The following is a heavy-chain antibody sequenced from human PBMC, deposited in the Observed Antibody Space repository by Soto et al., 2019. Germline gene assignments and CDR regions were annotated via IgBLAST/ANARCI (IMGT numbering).Heavy chain of an antibody. J-gene: IGHJ4*02. CDR2: IYYSGST. CDR3: ARYSAAQRGYSYGPNPIFDY. V-gene: IGHV4-59*01. CDR1: GGSISSYY. D-gene: IGHD5-18*01. Sequence: SETLSLTCTVSGGSISSYYWSWIRQPPGKGLEWIGYIYYSGSTNYNPSLKSRVTISVDTSKNQFSLKLSSVTAADTAVYYCARYSAAQRGYSYGPNPIFDYWGQGTLVTVSS.